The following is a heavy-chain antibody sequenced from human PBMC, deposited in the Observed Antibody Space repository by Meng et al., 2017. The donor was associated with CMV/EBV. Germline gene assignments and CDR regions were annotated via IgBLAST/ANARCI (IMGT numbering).Heavy chain of an antibody. CDR1: GFTFSSYA. J-gene: IGHJ4*02. D-gene: IGHD6-6*01. CDR3: ARDLGNQAARQSLNLYY. CDR2: ISYDGSNK. V-gene: IGHV3-30*04. Sequence: GESLKISCAASGFTFSSYAMHWVRQAPGKGLEWVAVISYDGSNKYYADSVKGRLTISRDNSKNTLYLQMNSLRAEDTAVYYCARDLGNQAARQSLNLYYWGQGTLVTVSS.